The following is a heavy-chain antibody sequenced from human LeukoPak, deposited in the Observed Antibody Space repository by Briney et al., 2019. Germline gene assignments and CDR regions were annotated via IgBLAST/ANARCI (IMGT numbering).Heavy chain of an antibody. CDR2: IIPIFGTA. J-gene: IGHJ5*02. D-gene: IGHD4-17*01. V-gene: IGHV1-69*13. Sequence: GASVKVSCKASGGTFSSYAISWVRQAPGQGLEWMGGIIPIFGTANYAQKFQGRVTITADESTSTAYMELSSLRSEDMAVYYCARGATVTTYWFDPWGQGTLVTVSS. CDR1: GGTFSSYA. CDR3: ARGATVTTYWFDP.